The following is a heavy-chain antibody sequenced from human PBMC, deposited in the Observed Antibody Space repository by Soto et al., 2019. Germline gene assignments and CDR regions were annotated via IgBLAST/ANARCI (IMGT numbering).Heavy chain of an antibody. J-gene: IGHJ4*02. CDR3: AKDWGVATIWGIDY. CDR1: GFTFSSYA. V-gene: IGHV3-23*01. D-gene: IGHD5-12*01. CDR2: ISGSGGST. Sequence: GGSLRLSCAASGFTFSSYAMSWVRQAPGKGLEWVSAISGSGGSTYYADSVKGRFTISRDNSKNTLYLQMNSLRAEDTAVYYCAKDWGVATIWGIDYWGQGTLVTVSS.